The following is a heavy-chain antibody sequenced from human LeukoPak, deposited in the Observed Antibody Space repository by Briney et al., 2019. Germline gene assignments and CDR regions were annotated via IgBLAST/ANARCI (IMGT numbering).Heavy chain of an antibody. Sequence: GGSLRLSCAASGFTFSNYDIHWVRQAPGKGLEWVAFIWYDGSNKYYTDSVKRRFTISRDNSKNTLYLQMNSLRAEDTAVYYCAGDRATSYFDYWGQGALVTISS. CDR1: GFTFSNYD. D-gene: IGHD1-26*01. CDR3: AGDRATSYFDY. V-gene: IGHV3-33*08. CDR2: IWYDGSNK. J-gene: IGHJ4*02.